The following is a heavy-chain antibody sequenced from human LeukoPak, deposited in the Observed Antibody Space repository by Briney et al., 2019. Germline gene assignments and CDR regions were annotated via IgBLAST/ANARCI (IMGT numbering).Heavy chain of an antibody. CDR2: LSPGDSDT. CDR3: ARLVCSSTSCYARY. V-gene: IGHV5-51*01. CDR1: GYSFTSYW. Sequence: SGEPLKISCKASGYSFTSYWIDWVRQMPGKVLEWMGILSPGDSDTRYSPSFQGQVTISADKSISTAYLQWSSLKASDTAMYYCARLVCSSTSCYARYWGQGTLVTVSS. J-gene: IGHJ4*02. D-gene: IGHD2-2*01.